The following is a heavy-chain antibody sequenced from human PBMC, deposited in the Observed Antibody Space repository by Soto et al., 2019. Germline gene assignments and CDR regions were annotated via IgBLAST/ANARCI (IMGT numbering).Heavy chain of an antibody. V-gene: IGHV3-20*01. CDR3: ARDRRLGGYSSGGYDY. J-gene: IGHJ4*02. Sequence: PGGSLRLSCAASGFTFDDYGMSWVRQAPGKGLEWVSGINWNGGSTGYADSVKGRFTISRDNAKNSLYLQMNSLRAEDTALYHCARDRRLGGYSSGGYDYWGQGTLVTVS. D-gene: IGHD6-19*01. CDR2: INWNGGST. CDR1: GFTFDDYG.